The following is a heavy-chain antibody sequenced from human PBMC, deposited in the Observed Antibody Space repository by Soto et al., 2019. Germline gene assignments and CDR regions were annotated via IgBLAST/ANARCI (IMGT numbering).Heavy chain of an antibody. CDR3: ARHSSSWARFDY. D-gene: IGHD6-13*01. CDR2: ISSSSSYI. J-gene: IGHJ4*02. CDR1: GFTFDDYT. V-gene: IGHV3-21*01. Sequence: GGSLRLSCAASGFTFDDYTMHWVRQAPGKGLEWVSSISSSSSYIYYADSVKGRFTISRDNAKNSLYLQMNSLRAEDTAVYYCARHSSSWARFDYWGQGTLVTVSS.